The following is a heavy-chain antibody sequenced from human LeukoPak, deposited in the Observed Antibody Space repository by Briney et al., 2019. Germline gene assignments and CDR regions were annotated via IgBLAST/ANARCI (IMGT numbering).Heavy chain of an antibody. V-gene: IGHV1-18*01. CDR3: ARDYSNKPTKNYYYYGMDV. Sequence: RASVKVSCKASGYTFTTYGISWVRQAPGQGLEWMGWISAYNGNTNYAQKFQGRVTVTTDTATSTAYMELRSLRSDDTAVYYCARDYSNKPTKNYYYYGMDVWGQGTTVTVSS. CDR2: ISAYNGNT. D-gene: IGHD4-11*01. J-gene: IGHJ6*02. CDR1: GYTFTTYG.